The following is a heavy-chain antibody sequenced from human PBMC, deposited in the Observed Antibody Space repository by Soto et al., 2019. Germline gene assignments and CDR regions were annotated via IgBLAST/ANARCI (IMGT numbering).Heavy chain of an antibody. V-gene: IGHV4-34*01. CDR2: INHSGST. CDR1: GGSFSGYY. CDR3: ARGDAYCGGDCSSGYYFDY. D-gene: IGHD2-21*02. Sequence: QVQLQQWGAGLLKPSETLSLTCAVYGGSFSGYYWSWIRQPPGKGLEWIGEINHSGSTNYNPSLKSRVTISVDTSKHQFSLKLSSVTAADTALYYCARGDAYCGGDCSSGYYFDYWGQGTLVTVSS. J-gene: IGHJ4*02.